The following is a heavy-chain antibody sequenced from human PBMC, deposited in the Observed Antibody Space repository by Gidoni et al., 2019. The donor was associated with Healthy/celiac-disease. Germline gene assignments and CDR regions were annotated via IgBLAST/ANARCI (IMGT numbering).Heavy chain of an antibody. CDR1: GYSFPSYW. J-gene: IGHJ1*01. Sequence: EVQLVQSGAEVKKHGESLRTSCKGSGYSFPSYWISWVRQMPGKGLEWMGRIDPSDSYTNYSPSFQGHVTISADKSISTAYLQWSSLKASDTAMYYCARGAYCGGDCSIAEYFQHWGQGTLVTVSS. V-gene: IGHV5-10-1*01. D-gene: IGHD2-21*01. CDR2: IDPSDSYT. CDR3: ARGAYCGGDCSIAEYFQH.